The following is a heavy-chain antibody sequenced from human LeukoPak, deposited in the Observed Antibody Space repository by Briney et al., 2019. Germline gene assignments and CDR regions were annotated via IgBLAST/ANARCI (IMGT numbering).Heavy chain of an antibody. CDR3: ARDSGSYFDY. D-gene: IGHD1-26*01. J-gene: IGHJ4*02. V-gene: IGHV4-39*07. CDR1: GGSISSGTHL. Sequence: PSETLSLTCTVSGGSISSGTHLWDWIRQPPGKGLEWIGSVSYSGTTYYNPSLKSRVTISVDRSKNQFSLKLTSVTAADTAVYYCARDSGSYFDYWGQGTLVTVSS. CDR2: VSYSGTT.